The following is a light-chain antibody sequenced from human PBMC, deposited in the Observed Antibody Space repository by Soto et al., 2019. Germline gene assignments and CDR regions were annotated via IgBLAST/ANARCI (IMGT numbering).Light chain of an antibody. CDR1: QSISSW. J-gene: IGKJ1*01. V-gene: IGKV1-5*03. Sequence: DIQMTQSPSTLSASVGDRVTITCRASQSISSWVAWYQQKPGKAPKLLIYKASTLQSGVPSRFSGSGSGTEFTLAISSLQPDDSATYYCQQYNDNWTFGQGTKVE. CDR2: KAS. CDR3: QQYNDNWT.